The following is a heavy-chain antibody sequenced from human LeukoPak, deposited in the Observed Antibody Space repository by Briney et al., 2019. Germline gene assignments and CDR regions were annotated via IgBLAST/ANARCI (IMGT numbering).Heavy chain of an antibody. D-gene: IGHD3-3*02. CDR1: GGSVSSGSYY. Sequence: PSETLSLTRTVSGGSVSSGSYYWSWIRQPPGKGLEWLGYIYYSGSTNYNPSLKSRVTISVDTSKNQFSLKLSSVTAADTAVYYCVSRGVLGDDAFDIWGQGTMVTVSS. CDR3: VSRGVLGDDAFDI. CDR2: IYYSGST. V-gene: IGHV4-61*01. J-gene: IGHJ3*02.